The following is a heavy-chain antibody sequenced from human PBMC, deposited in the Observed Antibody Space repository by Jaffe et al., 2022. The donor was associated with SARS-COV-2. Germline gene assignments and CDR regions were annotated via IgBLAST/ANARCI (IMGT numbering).Heavy chain of an antibody. J-gene: IGHJ4*02. Sequence: QVQLVESGGGVVQPGRSLRLSCAASGFTFSSYGMHWVRQAPGKGLEWVAVIWYDGSNKYYADSVKGRFTISRDNSKNTLYLQMNSLRAEDTAVYYCARGNRFLEWLSWTADFDYWGQGTLVTVSS. D-gene: IGHD3-3*01. V-gene: IGHV3-33*01. CDR2: IWYDGSNK. CDR3: ARGNRFLEWLSWTADFDY. CDR1: GFTFSSYG.